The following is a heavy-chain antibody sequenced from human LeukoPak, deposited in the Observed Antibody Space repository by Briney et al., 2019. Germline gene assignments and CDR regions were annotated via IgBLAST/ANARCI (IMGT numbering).Heavy chain of an antibody. CDR3: ARVRDYYGSPGDAFDI. CDR2: ISSSSSTI. V-gene: IGHV3-48*04. D-gene: IGHD3-22*01. Sequence: GGSLRLSCAASGFTFSSYAMSWVRQAPGKGLEWVSYISSSSSTIYYADSVKGRFTISRDNAKNSLYLQMNSLRAEDTAVYYCARVRDYYGSPGDAFDIWGQGTMVTVSS. CDR1: GFTFSSYA. J-gene: IGHJ3*02.